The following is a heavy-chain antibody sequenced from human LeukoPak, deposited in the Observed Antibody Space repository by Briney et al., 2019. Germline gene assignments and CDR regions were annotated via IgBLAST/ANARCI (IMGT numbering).Heavy chain of an antibody. CDR3: ARAAGGYGGKTYYFDY. V-gene: IGHV4-59*01. Sequence: SETLSLTCTVSGGSISSYYWSWIRQPPGKGLEWIGYIYYSGSTNYNPSLKSRVTISVDTSKNQFSLKLSSVTAADTAVYYCARAAGGYGGKTYYFDYWGQGTLVTVSS. D-gene: IGHD4-23*01. J-gene: IGHJ4*02. CDR1: GGSISSYY. CDR2: IYYSGST.